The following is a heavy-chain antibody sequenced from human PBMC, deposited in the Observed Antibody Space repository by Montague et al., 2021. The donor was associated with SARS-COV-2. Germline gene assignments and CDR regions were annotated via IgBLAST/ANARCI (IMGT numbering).Heavy chain of an antibody. CDR3: ARRGRRLLPVAITVGGFDI. J-gene: IGHJ3*02. CDR1: GGSISSSNYY. V-gene: IGHV4-39*02. Sequence: SETLSLTCTVSGGSISSSNYYWDWIRQPPGKGLEWIGSIYDSGSTYYNPSLKSRVTISVDTSKNHFSLKLSFVTAADTAVYYCARRGRRLLPVAITVGGFDIWGQGTMVTVSS. CDR2: IYDSGST. D-gene: IGHD3-22*01.